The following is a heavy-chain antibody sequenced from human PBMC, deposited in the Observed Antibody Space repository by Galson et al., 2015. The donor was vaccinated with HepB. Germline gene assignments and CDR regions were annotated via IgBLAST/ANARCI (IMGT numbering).Heavy chain of an antibody. CDR1: GYTFTNYA. J-gene: IGHJ4*02. CDR3: ARGIWSDTVLAYYFDS. Sequence: SCKASGYTFTNYAIQWVRQAPGQRLEWMGWINAGDGRTRYSQRFQGRVTITRDTSANIVYMDLSSLRSEDTAVYYCARGIWSDTVLAYYFDSWGQGTLVTVSS. CDR2: INAGDGRT. D-gene: IGHD4-17*01. V-gene: IGHV1-3*01.